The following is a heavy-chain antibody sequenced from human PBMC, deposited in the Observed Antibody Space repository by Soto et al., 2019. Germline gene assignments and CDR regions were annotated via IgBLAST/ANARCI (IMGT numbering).Heavy chain of an antibody. V-gene: IGHV3-74*01. CDR2: INSDGCST. J-gene: IGHJ4*02. Sequence: EVQLLESGGGLVQPGGSLRLSCAASGFTFSSYWMHWVRQAPGKGLVWVSRINSDGCSTSYADSVKGRFTISRDNAKNTLYLQMNSLRAEDTAVYYCARRYCSGGSCYSSYDYWGQGTLVTVSS. CDR3: ARRYCSGGSCYSSYDY. CDR1: GFTFSSYW. D-gene: IGHD2-15*01.